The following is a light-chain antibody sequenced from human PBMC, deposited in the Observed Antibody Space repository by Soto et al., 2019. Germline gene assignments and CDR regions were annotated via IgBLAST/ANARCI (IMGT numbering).Light chain of an antibody. Sequence: EIVLTQSPATLSLSPGERATLSCRASQSVSSYLAWYQQKPGQAPRLLIYDASNRATGIPARFSGSGSGTDFTLTISSLEPEDFAVYYCQQRSNWPGTFGHGTKLDIK. V-gene: IGKV3-11*01. J-gene: IGKJ2*02. CDR2: DAS. CDR1: QSVSSY. CDR3: QQRSNWPGT.